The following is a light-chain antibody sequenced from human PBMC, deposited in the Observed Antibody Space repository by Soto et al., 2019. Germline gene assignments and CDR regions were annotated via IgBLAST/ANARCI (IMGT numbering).Light chain of an antibody. Sequence: QSVLTQPASVSGSPGQSITIFCTGTSSDVGGYNYVSWYQQHPGSAPKLMIYDVSSRPSGVSNRFSGSKSGNTASLNISGLQAEDEADYYCSSYTSSFKLAVFGSGTKLTVL. V-gene: IGLV2-14*03. CDR1: SSDVGGYNY. CDR2: DVS. J-gene: IGLJ1*01. CDR3: SSYTSSFKLAV.